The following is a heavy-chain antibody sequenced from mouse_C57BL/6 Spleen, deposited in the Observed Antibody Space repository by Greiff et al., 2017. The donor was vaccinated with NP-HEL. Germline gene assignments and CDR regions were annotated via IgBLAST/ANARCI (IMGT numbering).Heavy chain of an antibody. CDR1: GFTFSDYG. CDR2: ISSGSSTI. D-gene: IGHD1-1*01. Sequence: EVKLMESGGGLVKPGGSLKLSCAASGFTFSDYGMHWVRQAPEKGLEWVAYISSGSSTIYYADTVKGRFTIARDNAKNTLFLQMTSLRSEDTAMYYCARHDDYYGYFDYWGQGTTLTVSS. J-gene: IGHJ2*01. CDR3: ARHDDYYGYFDY. V-gene: IGHV5-17*01.